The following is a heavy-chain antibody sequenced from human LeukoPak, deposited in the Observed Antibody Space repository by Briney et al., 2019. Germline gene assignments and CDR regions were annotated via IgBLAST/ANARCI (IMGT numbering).Heavy chain of an antibody. Sequence: GSLRLSCAASGFTFSSYGMHWVRQAPGKGLEWVAVIWYDGSNKYYADSVKGRFTISRDNSKNTLYLQMNSLRAEDTAVYYCARRAPGGYYFDYWGQGTLVTVSS. CDR2: IWYDGSNK. CDR1: GFTFSSYG. CDR3: ARRAPGGYYFDY. J-gene: IGHJ4*02. V-gene: IGHV3-33*01. D-gene: IGHD3-16*01.